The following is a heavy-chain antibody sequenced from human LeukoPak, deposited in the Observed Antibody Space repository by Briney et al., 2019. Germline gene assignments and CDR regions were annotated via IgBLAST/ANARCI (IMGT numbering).Heavy chain of an antibody. J-gene: IGHJ6*03. V-gene: IGHV5-51*01. CDR3: ARHVKEYGDYYYYYYYMDV. CDR1: GYSFTSYW. CDR2: IYPGDSDT. Sequence: GESLKISCKGSGYSFTSYWIGWARQMPGKGLEWMGIIYPGDSDTRYSPSFQGKVTISADKSISTAYLQWSSLKASDTAMYYCARHVKEYGDYYYYYYYMDVWGKGTTVTISS. D-gene: IGHD4-17*01.